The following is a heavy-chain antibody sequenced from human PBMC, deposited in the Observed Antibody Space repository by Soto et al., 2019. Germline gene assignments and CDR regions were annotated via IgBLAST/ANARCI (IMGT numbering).Heavy chain of an antibody. CDR2: INPGSGAA. CDR1: GYTVTTHY. V-gene: IGHV1-46*01. J-gene: IGHJ3*02. Sequence: QVQLVQSGAEVKKPGASVKISCTASGYTVTTHYMHWVRQAPGRGLEWMGAINPGSGAAKYTQTFKARVTMTRDTSTNTVDMEMSALRSEDTAVFYCARGGEVGVAGSAAFEMWGQGTMVTVSS. D-gene: IGHD6-19*01. CDR3: ARGGEVGVAGSAAFEM.